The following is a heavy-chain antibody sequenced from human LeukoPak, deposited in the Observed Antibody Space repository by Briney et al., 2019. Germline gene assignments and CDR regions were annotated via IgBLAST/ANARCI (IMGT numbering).Heavy chain of an antibody. CDR2: IYYSGST. CDR1: GGSISSNY. Sequence: SGTLSLTCTVSGGSISSNYWSWIRQPPGKGLEWRGYIYYSGSTNYNPPLKSRVTISVDTSKNQFSLKRTSVTAADPAVYYCARDGNGIDYWGPGTLVIVSS. J-gene: IGHJ4*02. V-gene: IGHV4-59*01. CDR3: ARDGNGIDY. D-gene: IGHD1-26*01.